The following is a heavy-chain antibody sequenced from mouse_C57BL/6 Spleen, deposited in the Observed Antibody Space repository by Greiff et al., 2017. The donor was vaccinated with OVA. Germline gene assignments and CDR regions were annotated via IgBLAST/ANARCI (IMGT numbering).Heavy chain of an antibody. V-gene: IGHV5-6*01. J-gene: IGHJ2*01. CDR1: GFTFSSYG. Sequence: EVKLMESGGDLVKPGGSLKLSCAASGFTFSSYGMSWVRQTPDKRLEWVATISSGGSYTYYPDSVKGRFTISRDNAKNTLYLEISSLKAGDTAMCYCARELGYWGQGTTLTVSS. D-gene: IGHD4-1*01. CDR3: ARELGY. CDR2: ISSGGSYT.